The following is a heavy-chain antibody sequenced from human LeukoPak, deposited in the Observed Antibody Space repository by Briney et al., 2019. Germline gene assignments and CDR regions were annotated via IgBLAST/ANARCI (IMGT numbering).Heavy chain of an antibody. J-gene: IGHJ5*02. CDR1: GFTFSSYS. CDR3: ARQPSSRRTDNWFDP. CDR2: ISSSSSTI. V-gene: IGHV3-48*01. Sequence: GGSLRLSCAASGFTFSSYSMNWVRQAPGKGLEWVSYISSSSSTIYYADSVKGRFTISRDNSKNTLYLQMNSLRAEDTAVYYCARQPSSRRTDNWFDPWGQGTLVTVSS.